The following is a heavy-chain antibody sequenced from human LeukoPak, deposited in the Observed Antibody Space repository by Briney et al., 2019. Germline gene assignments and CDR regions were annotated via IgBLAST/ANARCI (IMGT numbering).Heavy chain of an antibody. Sequence: PGGSLRLSCAASGFTFSGSAIHWVRQASGKGLEWVGRIRSRANTYATAYAASVKGRFTISRDDSKNTAYLQMNSLRAEDTAVYYCARDSYGYYYYYYMDVWGKGTTVTVSS. CDR1: GFTFSGSA. CDR3: ARDSYGYYYYYYMDV. D-gene: IGHD5-18*01. CDR2: IRSRANTYAT. V-gene: IGHV3-73*01. J-gene: IGHJ6*03.